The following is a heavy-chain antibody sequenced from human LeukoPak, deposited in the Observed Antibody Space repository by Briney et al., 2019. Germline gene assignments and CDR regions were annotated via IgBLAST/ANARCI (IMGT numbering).Heavy chain of an antibody. CDR1: GFTFSSYA. CDR3: AREVHGSGSYAN. CDR2: INSDGSST. Sequence: GGSLRPSCAASGFTFSSYAMSWVRQAPGKGLVWVSRINSDGSSTSYADSVKGRFTISRDNAKNTLYLQMNSLRAEDTAVYYCAREVHGSGSYANWGQGTLVTVSS. V-gene: IGHV3-74*01. D-gene: IGHD3-10*01. J-gene: IGHJ4*02.